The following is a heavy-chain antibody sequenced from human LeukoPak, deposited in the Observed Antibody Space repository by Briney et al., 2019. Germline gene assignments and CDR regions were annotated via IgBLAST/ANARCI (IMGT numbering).Heavy chain of an antibody. V-gene: IGHV3-48*04. J-gene: IGHJ4*02. CDR2: ISSSSSTI. CDR1: GFTFSSYS. D-gene: IGHD3-9*01. CDR3: ARVELRYFDWLTY. Sequence: GGSLRLSCAASGFTFSSYSMNWVRQAPGKGLEWVSYISSSSSTIYYADSVKGRFTISRDNAKNSLCLQMNSLRAEDTAVYYCARVELRYFDWLTYWGQGTLVTVSS.